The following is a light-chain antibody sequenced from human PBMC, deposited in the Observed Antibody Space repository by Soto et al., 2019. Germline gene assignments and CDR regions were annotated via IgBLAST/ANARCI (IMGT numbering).Light chain of an antibody. CDR1: QSVSSN. J-gene: IGKJ1*01. V-gene: IGKV3D-15*03. CDR3: QHYSNWPPWT. CDR2: AAS. Sequence: EIEMTQSPATLSVSAGDRVTISCRASQSVSSNLDWYQQKPGKSPRLLIYAASILASGVSARFSGSSAATEVTPTISTLQSADVATYYCQHYSNWPPWTFGQGTKVDIK.